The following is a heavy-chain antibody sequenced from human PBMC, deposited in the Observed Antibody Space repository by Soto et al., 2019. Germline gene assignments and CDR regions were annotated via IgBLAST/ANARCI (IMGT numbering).Heavy chain of an antibody. CDR3: ATPRYSSGWYYFGY. D-gene: IGHD6-19*01. CDR1: GGTFSNYA. Sequence: GASVKVSCKDSGGTFSNYALDWVRQAPGQGLEWMGGIIPIFGTVRHAQNFQGRVTITADESTATAYMELSSLRSEDTAVYYCATPRYSSGWYYFGYWGQGTLVTVSS. CDR2: IIPIFGTV. J-gene: IGHJ4*02. V-gene: IGHV1-69*13.